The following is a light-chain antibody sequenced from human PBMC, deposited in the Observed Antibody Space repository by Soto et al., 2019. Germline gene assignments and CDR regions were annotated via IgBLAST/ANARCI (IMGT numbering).Light chain of an antibody. CDR2: DAS. J-gene: IGKJ5*01. V-gene: IGKV3-11*01. CDR3: QQRSSWPIT. Sequence: EIVLTQSPATLSLSPGEKATLPCRASQSVSSHLAWHQQKPGQAPRLLIYDASNRATGIPARFSGSGSGTDFTLTISSLEPEDFAVYYCQQRSSWPITLGQGTRLEIK. CDR1: QSVSSH.